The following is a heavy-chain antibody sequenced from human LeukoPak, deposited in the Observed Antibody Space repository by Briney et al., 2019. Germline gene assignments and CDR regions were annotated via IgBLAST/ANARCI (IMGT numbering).Heavy chain of an antibody. Sequence: PGGSLRLSCAASGFTFSSYGMHWVRQAPGKGLEWVAVIWYDGSNKYYADSVKGRFTISRDNSKNTLYLQMNSLRAEDTAVYYCAREPGSTERCFDYWGQGTLVTVSS. CDR1: GFTFSSYG. CDR2: IWYDGSNK. J-gene: IGHJ4*02. D-gene: IGHD3-10*01. CDR3: AREPGSTERCFDY. V-gene: IGHV3-33*01.